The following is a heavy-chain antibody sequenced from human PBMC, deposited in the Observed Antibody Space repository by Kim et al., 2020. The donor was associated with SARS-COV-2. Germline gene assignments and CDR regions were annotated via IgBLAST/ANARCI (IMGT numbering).Heavy chain of an antibody. D-gene: IGHD4-17*01. V-gene: IGHV7-4-1*02. J-gene: IGHJ5*02. CDR2: INTNTGNP. Sequence: ASVKVSCKASGYTFTSYAMNWVRQAPGQGLEWMGWINTNTGNPTYAQGFTGRFVFSLDTSVSTAYLQISSLKAEDTAVYYCARESTYGDYFVERNWFDPWGQGTLVTVSS. CDR1: GYTFTSYA. CDR3: ARESTYGDYFVERNWFDP.